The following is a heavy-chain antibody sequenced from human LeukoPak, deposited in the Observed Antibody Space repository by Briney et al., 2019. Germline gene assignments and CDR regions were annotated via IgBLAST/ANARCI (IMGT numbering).Heavy chain of an antibody. CDR1: GFTFDDYA. J-gene: IGHJ4*02. Sequence: PGRSLRLSCAASGFTFDDYAMHWVRQAPGKGLEWVSGISWNSDNIGYADSVKGRFTISRDNAKNSLYLQMNSLRAEDTALYYCAKGGPHYGSGSYYAFDYWGQGTLVTVSS. D-gene: IGHD3-10*01. V-gene: IGHV3-9*01. CDR3: AKGGPHYGSGSYYAFDY. CDR2: ISWNSDNI.